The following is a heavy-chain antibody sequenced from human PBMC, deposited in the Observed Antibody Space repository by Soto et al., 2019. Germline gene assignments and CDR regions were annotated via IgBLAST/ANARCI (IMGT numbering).Heavy chain of an antibody. Sequence: GESLKISCKASGYGFTHYWISWVRQVPGKGLEWMGKIDPSDSYIDYSPSFQGHVTMSVDKSTTTAYLQWGSLKASDSAFYYCARLDQLQPSNDMDVWGQGTTVTVSS. CDR2: IDPSDSYI. CDR1: GYGFTHYW. CDR3: ARLDQLQPSNDMDV. J-gene: IGHJ6*02. D-gene: IGHD1-1*01. V-gene: IGHV5-10-1*01.